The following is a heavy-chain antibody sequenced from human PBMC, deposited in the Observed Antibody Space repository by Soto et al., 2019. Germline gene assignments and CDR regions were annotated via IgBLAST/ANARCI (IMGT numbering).Heavy chain of an antibody. Sequence: QVQLQESGPGLVKPSQTLSLTCTVSGGSISSGGYYWSWIRQHPGKGLEWIGYIYYSGSTYYNPSLKRRVTISVDTSKNQFSLKLSSVTAADTAVYYCARVPYYYGSGSLYGSYYFDYWGQGTLVTVSS. V-gene: IGHV4-31*03. D-gene: IGHD3-10*01. CDR2: IYYSGST. CDR1: GGSISSGGYY. CDR3: ARVPYYYGSGSLYGSYYFDY. J-gene: IGHJ4*02.